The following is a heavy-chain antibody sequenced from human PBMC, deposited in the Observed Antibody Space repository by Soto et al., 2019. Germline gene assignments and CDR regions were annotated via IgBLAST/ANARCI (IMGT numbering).Heavy chain of an antibody. D-gene: IGHD3-10*01. CDR1: GGSISSYY. Sequence: PSETLSLTCTVSGGSISSYYWSWIRQPPGKGLEWIGYIYYSGSTNYNPSLKSRVTISVDTSKNQFSLKLSSVTAADTAVYYCARQRYYGIFDYWCQGPLVTVSS. CDR3: ARQRYYGIFDY. CDR2: IYYSGST. V-gene: IGHV4-59*01. J-gene: IGHJ4*02.